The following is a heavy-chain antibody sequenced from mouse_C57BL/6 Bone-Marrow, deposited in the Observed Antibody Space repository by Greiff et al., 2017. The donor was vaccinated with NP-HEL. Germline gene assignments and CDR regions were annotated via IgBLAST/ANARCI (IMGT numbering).Heavy chain of an antibody. Sequence: QVHVKQSGPGLVAPSQSLSITCTVSGFSLTSYGVDWVRQPPGKGLEWLGVIWGGGSTNYNSALMSRLSISKDNSKSQVFLKMNSLQTDDTAMYYCAKHDPDGYYGDWFAYWGQGTLVTVSA. CDR3: AKHDPDGYYGDWFAY. CDR1: GFSLTSYG. V-gene: IGHV2-9*01. D-gene: IGHD2-3*01. CDR2: IWGGGST. J-gene: IGHJ3*01.